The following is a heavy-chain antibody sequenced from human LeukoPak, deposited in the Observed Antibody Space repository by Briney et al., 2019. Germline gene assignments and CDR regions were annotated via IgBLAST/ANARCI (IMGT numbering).Heavy chain of an antibody. CDR3: ARAPAMVANYFDY. Sequence: GASVKVSCKAPGGTFSSYAISWVRQAPGQGLEWMGGIIPIFGTANYAQKFQGRVTITADESTSTAYMELSSLRSEDTAVYYCARAPAMVANYFDYWGQGTLVTVSS. CDR2: IIPIFGTA. CDR1: GGTFSSYA. D-gene: IGHD5-18*01. J-gene: IGHJ4*02. V-gene: IGHV1-69*13.